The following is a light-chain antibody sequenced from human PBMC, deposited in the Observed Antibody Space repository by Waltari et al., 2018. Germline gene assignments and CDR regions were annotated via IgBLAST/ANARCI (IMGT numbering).Light chain of an antibody. CDR2: KAS. CDR3: LQYNGEPRT. V-gene: IGKV1-5*03. Sequence: DIQMTKSPYTLSASVGIIVTITCRARQTLNTWLAWHHQKPGKAPKLLIYKASSLESGVPSRFSGSGSGTEYTLTISSLQPDDFATYYCLQYNGEPRTFGQGTKEEVK. J-gene: IGKJ1*01. CDR1: QTLNTW.